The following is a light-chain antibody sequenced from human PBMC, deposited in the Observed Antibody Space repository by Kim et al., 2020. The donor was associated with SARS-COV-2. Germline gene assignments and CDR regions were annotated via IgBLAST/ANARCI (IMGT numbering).Light chain of an antibody. CDR1: QSVSSY. J-gene: IGKJ4*01. CDR2: DAS. CDR3: RQRSNWPLT. V-gene: IGKV3-11*01. Sequence: LSPGKRTTLSCRASQSVSSYLAWYQQKPGQAPRLLIYDASNRATGNPARFSGSGSGTDFTLTISSLEPEDFAVYYCRQRSNWPLTFGGGTKVDIK.